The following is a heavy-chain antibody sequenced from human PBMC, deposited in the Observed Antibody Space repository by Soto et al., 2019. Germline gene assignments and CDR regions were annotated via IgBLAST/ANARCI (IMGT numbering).Heavy chain of an antibody. D-gene: IGHD3-3*01. Sequence: QVQLQQWGAGLLKPSETLSLTCAVYGGSFSGYYWSWIRQPPGKGLEWIGEINHSGSTNYNPSLKSRFTISVDTSKNQFSLKLSSVTAADTAVYYCARIVRTYYDFWSGYGPFDYWGQGTLVTVSS. CDR1: GGSFSGYY. CDR2: INHSGST. CDR3: ARIVRTYYDFWSGYGPFDY. V-gene: IGHV4-34*01. J-gene: IGHJ4*02.